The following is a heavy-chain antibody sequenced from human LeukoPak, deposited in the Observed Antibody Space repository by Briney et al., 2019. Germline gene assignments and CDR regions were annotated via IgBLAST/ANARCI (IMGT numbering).Heavy chain of an antibody. Sequence: SETLSLTCAVYGGSFSGYYWSWIRQPPGKGLEWIGEINHSGSTNYNPSLKSRVTISVDTSKNQFSLKLSSVTAADTAVYYCARDRGCSSTSCYAGGTFDYWGQGTLVTVSS. CDR2: INHSGST. CDR1: GGSFSGYY. CDR3: ARDRGCSSTSCYAGGTFDY. D-gene: IGHD2-2*01. V-gene: IGHV4-34*01. J-gene: IGHJ4*02.